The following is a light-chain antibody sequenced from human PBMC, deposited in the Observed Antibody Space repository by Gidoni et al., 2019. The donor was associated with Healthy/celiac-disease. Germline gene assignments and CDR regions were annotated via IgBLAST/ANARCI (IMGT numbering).Light chain of an antibody. Sequence: EIVLTQSPATLTLSPGESATLSCRASQSVSSYLAWYQQKPGQAPRLLIYDASNRATCIPARFSGSGSGTDFTLTISSLEPEAFAVYYCQQRSNWPSITFGQXTRLGIK. CDR3: QQRSNWPSIT. J-gene: IGKJ5*01. CDR2: DAS. V-gene: IGKV3-11*01. CDR1: QSVSSY.